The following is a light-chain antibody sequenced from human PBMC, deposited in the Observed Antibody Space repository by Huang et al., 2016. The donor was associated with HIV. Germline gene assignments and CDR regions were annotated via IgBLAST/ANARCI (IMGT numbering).Light chain of an antibody. CDR2: AAS. Sequence: DIQMTQSPSSLSASVGDRVTITCRARQSIDWFLNWYRQKPGKAPKLLISAASSLQSGVPSRFSGSGSGTVFTLTISSLQPEDFATYFCQQSYSAPFTFGPGTRVDI. V-gene: IGKV1-39*01. CDR3: QQSYSAPFT. CDR1: QSIDWF. J-gene: IGKJ3*01.